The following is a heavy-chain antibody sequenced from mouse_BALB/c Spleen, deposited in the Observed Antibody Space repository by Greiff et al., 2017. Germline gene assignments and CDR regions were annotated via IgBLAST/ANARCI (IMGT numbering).Heavy chain of an antibody. V-gene: IGHV1-80*01. CDR3: ARYDYDWYFDV. J-gene: IGHJ1*01. D-gene: IGHD2-4*01. Sequence: VQLQQSGAELVRPGSSVKISCKASGYAFSSYWMNWVKQRPGQGLEWIGQIYPGDGDTNYNGKFKGKATLTADKSSSTAYMQLSSLTSEDSAVYFCARYDYDWYFDVWGAGTTVTVSS. CDR2: IYPGDGDT. CDR1: GYAFSSYW.